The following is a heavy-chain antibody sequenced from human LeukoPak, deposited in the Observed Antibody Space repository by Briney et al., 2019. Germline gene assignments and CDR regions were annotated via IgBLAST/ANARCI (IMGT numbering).Heavy chain of an antibody. CDR2: FDPDNGET. V-gene: IGHV1-24*01. Sequence: GASVKVPCKVSGYTLTELCMHWVRQAPGKGLEWMGGFDPDNGETNYAQKLQGRVTMTGDTSTGTAYMGLWWLTCEVTAVYYCAKASDSSPAGFVYWLRVSLVTVPS. J-gene: IGHJ4*02. CDR3: AKASDSSPAGFVY. D-gene: IGHD6-13*01. CDR1: GYTLTELC.